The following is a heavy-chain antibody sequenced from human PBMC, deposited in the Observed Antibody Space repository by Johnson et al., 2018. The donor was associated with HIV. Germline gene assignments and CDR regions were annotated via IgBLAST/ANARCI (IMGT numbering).Heavy chain of an antibody. CDR1: GFTFTSYG. CDR2: ISGSGGST. D-gene: IGHD1-26*01. V-gene: IGHV3-NL1*01. Sequence: QVQLVESGGGVVQPGGSLRLSCAASGFTFTSYGMHWVRQAPGKGLEWVSAISGSGGSTYYADSVKGRFTISRDNSKNTRDLQMNSLRPEDAAMYYCVKSGRSYWGVNSHEAVDSWGQGTMVTVSS. J-gene: IGHJ3*02. CDR3: VKSGRSYWGVNSHEAVDS.